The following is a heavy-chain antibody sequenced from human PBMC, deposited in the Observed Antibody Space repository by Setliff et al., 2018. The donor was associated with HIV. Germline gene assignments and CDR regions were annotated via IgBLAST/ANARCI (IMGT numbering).Heavy chain of an antibody. J-gene: IGHJ4*02. CDR3: ARHSSYYGNHDY. D-gene: IGHD1-26*01. Sequence: LSLTCTVSGGSISSSSYYWGWIRQPPGKGLEWIGSIYYSGSTYYNPSLKSRVTISVDTSKNQFSLKLSSVTAADTAIYYCARHSSYYGNHDYWGQGTLVTVSS. V-gene: IGHV4-39*01. CDR2: IYYSGST. CDR1: GGSISSSSYY.